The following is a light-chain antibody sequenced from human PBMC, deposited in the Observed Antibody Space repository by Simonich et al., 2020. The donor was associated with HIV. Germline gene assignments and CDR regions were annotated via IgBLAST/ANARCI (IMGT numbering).Light chain of an antibody. J-gene: IGKJ4*01. CDR1: QIVSSRY. CDR3: QQYGTSPPLT. Sequence: EIVLTQSPGTLSLSPGERATLSCRASQIVSSRYLAWYQQIPGLAPRLLIYDASSRATGIPYRFSGSGSGTDFTLTISRLEPEDFAVYYCQQYGTSPPLTFGGGTKVEIK. V-gene: IGKV3D-20*01. CDR2: DAS.